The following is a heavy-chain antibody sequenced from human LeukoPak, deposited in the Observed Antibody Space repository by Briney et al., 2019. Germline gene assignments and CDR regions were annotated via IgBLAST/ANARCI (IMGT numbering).Heavy chain of an antibody. CDR2: INQDGSGI. CDR3: ASSWGSAIDF. Sequence: PGGSLRLSCAASGFSFKKFRMSWVRQPPGKGLEWVANINQDGSGIYYLDSVKGRFTVSTDNAKNSLYLQMTSLRAEDTAVYYCASSWGSAIDFWGQGTLVTVSS. D-gene: IGHD3-16*01. V-gene: IGHV3-7*01. J-gene: IGHJ4*02. CDR1: GFSFKKFR.